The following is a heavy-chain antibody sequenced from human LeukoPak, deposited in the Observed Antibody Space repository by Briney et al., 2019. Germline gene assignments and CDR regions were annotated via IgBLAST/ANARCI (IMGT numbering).Heavy chain of an antibody. CDR2: ISGSGGST. V-gene: IGHV3-23*01. Sequence: GGSLRLSCAASGFSFSSYAMSWVRQAPGKGLEWVSAISGSGGSTYYADSVKGRFTISRDNSKNTLYLQMNSLRAEDTAVYYCAKDRAATVVIPFDYWGQGTLVTVSS. J-gene: IGHJ4*02. CDR1: GFSFSSYA. D-gene: IGHD4-23*01. CDR3: AKDRAATVVIPFDY.